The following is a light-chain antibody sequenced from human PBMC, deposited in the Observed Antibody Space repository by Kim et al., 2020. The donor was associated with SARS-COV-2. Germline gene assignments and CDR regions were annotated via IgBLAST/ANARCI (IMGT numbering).Light chain of an antibody. V-gene: IGLV1-47*01. J-gene: IGLJ2*01. Sequence: RGTISCCGTRSNIGTNDVYWYEQVPGTAPKRLIYRNNQRPSGVPGRVSGSRSGTSASLAISGLRPEDEADYYCAAWDDSLSGREVFGGGTQLTVL. CDR3: AAWDDSLSGREV. CDR1: RSNIGTND. CDR2: RNN.